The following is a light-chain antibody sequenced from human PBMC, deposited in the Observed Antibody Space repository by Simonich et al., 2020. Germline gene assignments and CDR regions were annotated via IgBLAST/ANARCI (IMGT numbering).Light chain of an antibody. CDR3: QQRSNWPIT. J-gene: IGKJ5*01. CDR2: DAS. V-gene: IGKV3-11*01. Sequence: EIVLTQSPATLSLSPGERATLSCRASQSVSSYLAWYQQKPGQAPRLLIYDASNRATCIRARFSGSGSGTDFTLTISSLEPEDFAVYYCQQRSNWPITFGQGTRLEIK. CDR1: QSVSSY.